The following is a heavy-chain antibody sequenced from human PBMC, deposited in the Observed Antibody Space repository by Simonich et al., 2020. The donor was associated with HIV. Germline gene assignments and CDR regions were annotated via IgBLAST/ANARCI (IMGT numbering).Heavy chain of an antibody. V-gene: IGHV4-34*01. CDR2: INHFEST. CDR1: NGSFSGDF. Sequence: QVQLQQWGAGLLKPSETLSLTCAVYNGSFSGDFWSWIRQPPGKGLEWIGEINHFESTNYNTSLNSRVTISVDTSKNQFSLRLSSVTAADTAVYYCARRRILTTYYFRDYYYYMDVWGEGTTVTVSS. D-gene: IGHD3-9*01. J-gene: IGHJ6*03. CDR3: ARRRILTTYYFRDYYYYMDV.